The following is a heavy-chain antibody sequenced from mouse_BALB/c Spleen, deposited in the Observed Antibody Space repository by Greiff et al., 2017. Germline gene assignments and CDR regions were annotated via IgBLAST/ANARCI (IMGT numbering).Heavy chain of an antibody. Sequence: EVQLVESGGGLVQPGGSRKLSCAASGFTFSSFGMHWVRQAPEKGLEWVAYISSGSSTIYYADTVKGRFTISRDNPKNTLFLQMTSLRSEDTAMYYCARCEGGNCDAMDYWGQGTSVTVSS. J-gene: IGHJ4*01. CDR2: ISSGSSTI. D-gene: IGHD2-1*01. CDR1: GFTFSSFG. V-gene: IGHV5-17*02. CDR3: ARCEGGNCDAMDY.